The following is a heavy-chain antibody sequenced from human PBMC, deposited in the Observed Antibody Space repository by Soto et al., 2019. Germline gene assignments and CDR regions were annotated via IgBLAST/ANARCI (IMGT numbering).Heavy chain of an antibody. D-gene: IGHD6-13*01. Sequence: PSETLSLTCAVSGVSISSGGFSWSWIRQPPGKGLECIGYMFPSGITYYNPSLKSRVTMSVDTSKNEVSLKLSSVTAADTATYYCAGAYSSRWYLKWGPGTSVTVSS. CDR3: AGAYSSRWYLK. J-gene: IGHJ4*02. CDR2: MFPSGIT. V-gene: IGHV4-30-2*02. CDR1: GVSISSGGFS.